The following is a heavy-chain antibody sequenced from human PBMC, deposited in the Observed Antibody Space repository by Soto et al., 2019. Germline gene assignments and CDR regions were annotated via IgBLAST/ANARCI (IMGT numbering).Heavy chain of an antibody. Sequence: SETLSLTCTFSGGSVSSGAYYWTWIRQRPGKGLEWIGYIYYSGSTYYSPSLKSRLSISLDTSKNQFSLRLSSVTAADTAMYYCARVRLRAVYAFDIWGQGTMVTVSS. CDR3: ARVRLRAVYAFDI. D-gene: IGHD5-12*01. V-gene: IGHV4-31*03. J-gene: IGHJ3*02. CDR2: IYYSGST. CDR1: GGSVSSGAYY.